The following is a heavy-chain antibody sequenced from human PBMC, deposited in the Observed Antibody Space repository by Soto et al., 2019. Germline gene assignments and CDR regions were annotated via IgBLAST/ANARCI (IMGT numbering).Heavy chain of an antibody. CDR3: ATVVSDTLYYYYMDV. CDR2: ISAYNGNT. Sequence: GSVKVSCKASGYTFTSYGISWVRQAPGQGLEWMGWISAYNGNTNYAQKLQGRVTMTTDTSTSTAYMELRSLRSDDTAVYYCATVVSDTLYYYYMDVWGKGTTVTVSS. V-gene: IGHV1-18*01. CDR1: GYTFTSYG. J-gene: IGHJ6*03. D-gene: IGHD2-2*02.